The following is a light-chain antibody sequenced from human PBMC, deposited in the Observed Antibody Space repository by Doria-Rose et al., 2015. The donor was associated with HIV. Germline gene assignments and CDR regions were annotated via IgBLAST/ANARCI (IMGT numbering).Light chain of an antibody. CDR3: QQYYDTPS. J-gene: IGKJ3*01. Sequence: VLTQPPESLGMSLGERATLNCKSNQSLLYTSKNYLAWYQQKPVQPPKLLIYWASTRQSGFPARFSGSGSGTDFTLTISSLEAEDVAVYYCQQYYDTPSFGPGTTVDIK. CDR2: WAS. CDR1: QSLLYTSKNY. V-gene: IGKV4-1*01.